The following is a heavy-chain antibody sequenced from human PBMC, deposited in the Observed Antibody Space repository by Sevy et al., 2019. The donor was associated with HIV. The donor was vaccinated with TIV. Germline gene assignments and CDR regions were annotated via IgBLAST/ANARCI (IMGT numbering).Heavy chain of an antibody. CDR2: IRWNSGSI. Sequence: GGSLRLSCAASGFTFDDYAMHWVRQAPGNGLEWVSGIRWNSGSIGYADTVKGRFSISRDNAKNSLYLEMNSLRAEDKGKYYCAKDNGNGFWSGSPYFQHWGQGTLVTVSS. V-gene: IGHV3-9*01. D-gene: IGHD3-3*01. CDR3: AKDNGNGFWSGSPYFQH. CDR1: GFTFDDYA. J-gene: IGHJ1*01.